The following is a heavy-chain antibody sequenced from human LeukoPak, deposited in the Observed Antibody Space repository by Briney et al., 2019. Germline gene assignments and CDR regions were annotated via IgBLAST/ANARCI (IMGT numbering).Heavy chain of an antibody. CDR3: ARPKDYGGNPGDYYFDY. CDR2: INPSGGDT. CDR1: GYTFTSYY. J-gene: IGHJ4*02. D-gene: IGHD4-23*01. Sequence: GASVKVSCKTSGYTFTSYYMHWVRQAPGQGLEWMGIINPSGGDTSYAQKFQGRVTMTRDMSTSTVYMELSSLRSEDTAVYYCARPKDYGGNPGDYYFDYWGQGTLVTVSS. V-gene: IGHV1-46*01.